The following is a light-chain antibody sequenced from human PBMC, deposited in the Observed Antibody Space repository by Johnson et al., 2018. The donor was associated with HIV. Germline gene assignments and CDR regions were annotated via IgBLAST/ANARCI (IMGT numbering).Light chain of an antibody. Sequence: QSVLTQPPSVSAAPGQKVTISCSGSSSNIGNNYVSWYQQLPGTAPKLLIYNNNKRPSGIPDRFSGSKSGTSATLGITGLQTGDEADYYCGTWDNGLITYVFGTGTKGTVL. J-gene: IGLJ1*01. CDR3: GTWDNGLITYV. CDR1: SSNIGNNY. CDR2: NNN. V-gene: IGLV1-51*01.